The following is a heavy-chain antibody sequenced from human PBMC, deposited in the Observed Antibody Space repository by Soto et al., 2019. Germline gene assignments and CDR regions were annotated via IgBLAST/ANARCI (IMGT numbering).Heavy chain of an antibody. CDR3: ARAVVLSFTRFYDMDV. Sequence: QVQLVQSGAEVKTPGSSVKVSCKTSGGTFSSYSINWVRQAPGQGLEWMGRVIPMFGTTDYAQRFQGRVTFTADESTSTASMEATNLTFEDTAVYYCARAVVLSFTRFYDMDVWGQGTTVTVSS. D-gene: IGHD2-2*01. V-gene: IGHV1-69*18. CDR1: GGTFSSYS. J-gene: IGHJ6*02. CDR2: VIPMFGTT.